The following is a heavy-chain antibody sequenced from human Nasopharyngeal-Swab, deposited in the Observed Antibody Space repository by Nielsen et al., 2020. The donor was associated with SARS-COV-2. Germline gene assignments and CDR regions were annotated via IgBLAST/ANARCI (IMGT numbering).Heavy chain of an antibody. CDR2: INTNTGNP. D-gene: IGHD3-3*01. V-gene: IGHV7-4-1*02. J-gene: IGHJ6*02. CDR3: ARDLYSGTKPRFGSGYYGYYYGMDV. Sequence: WVRQAPGQGLEWMGWINTNTGNPTYAQGFTGRFVFSLDTSVSTAYLQISSLKAEDTAVCYCARDLYSGTKPRFGSGYYGYYYGMDVWGQGTTVTVSS.